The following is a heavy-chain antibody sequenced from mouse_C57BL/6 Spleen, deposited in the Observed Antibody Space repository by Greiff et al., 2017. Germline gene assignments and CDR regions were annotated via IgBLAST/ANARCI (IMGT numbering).Heavy chain of an antibody. CDR1: GYTFTSYW. D-gene: IGHD2-4*01. V-gene: IGHV1-64*01. Sequence: QVQLQQPGAELVKPGASVKLSCKASGYTFTSYWMHWVKQRPGQGLEWIGMIHPNSGSTNYNEKFKSKATRTGDKSSSTAYMQRSSLTSEDSAVYYCARGKDDDVDWYFEVWGTGTTVTVSS. CDR3: ARGKDDDVDWYFEV. J-gene: IGHJ1*03. CDR2: IHPNSGST.